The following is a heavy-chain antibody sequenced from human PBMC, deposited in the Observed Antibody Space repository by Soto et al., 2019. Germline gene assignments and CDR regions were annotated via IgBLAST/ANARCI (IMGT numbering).Heavy chain of an antibody. CDR1: GFTFSSYG. CDR2: SSVTGSGR. J-gene: IGHJ4*02. V-gene: IGHV3-23*01. CDR3: AKDRRAGGNYGFYSDF. D-gene: IGHD1-7*01. Sequence: EVQLLESGGGLVQPGGSLTLSCAASGFTFSSYGMTWVRQAPGKGLEWVSFSSVTGSGRYYADSVKGRFTISRDNSKNTLYLQMSSLRADDTAVYYCAKDRRAGGNYGFYSDFWGQGALVIVSS.